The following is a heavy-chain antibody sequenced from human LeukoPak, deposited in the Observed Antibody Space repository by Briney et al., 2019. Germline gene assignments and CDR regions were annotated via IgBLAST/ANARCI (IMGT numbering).Heavy chain of an antibody. CDR1: GFTFSSYG. D-gene: IGHD3-9*01. J-gene: IGHJ6*02. Sequence: PGGSLRLSCAASGFTFSSYGMHWVRQAPGKGLERVAVISYDGSNKYYADSVKGRFTISRDNSKNTLYLQMNSLRAEDTAVYYCAKDLGGLAEQDYDILTGYRNYYYYGMDVWGQGTTVTVSS. CDR2: ISYDGSNK. V-gene: IGHV3-30*18. CDR3: AKDLGGLAEQDYDILTGYRNYYYYGMDV.